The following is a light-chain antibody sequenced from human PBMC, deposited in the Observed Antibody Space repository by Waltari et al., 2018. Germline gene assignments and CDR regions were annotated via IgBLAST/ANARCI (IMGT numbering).Light chain of an antibody. CDR3: MQRLEFPYT. CDR2: TLA. CDR1: QSLINSDDGYTY. J-gene: IGKJ2*01. V-gene: IGKV2-40*01. Sequence: EIVMTQTPLSLPATPGEPASISCRSSQSLINSDDGYTYLDWFLQQPGQSSQLLIYTLASRASRVPDRFSGTGSGSNFSLEISRVEAEDVGIYYCMQRLEFPYTFGQGTRLDMK.